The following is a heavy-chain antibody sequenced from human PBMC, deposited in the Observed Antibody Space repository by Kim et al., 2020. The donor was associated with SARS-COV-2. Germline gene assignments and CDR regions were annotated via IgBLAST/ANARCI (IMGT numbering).Heavy chain of an antibody. CDR3: ARVTQQWLVPLYFDY. CDR2: IYDTGSA. Sequence: SETLSLTCSVSGGPVSSGSHCWSWIRQPPGKGLEFIGYIYDTGSATYNPSLKSRVTMSVDTSKNHFSLRLSSVTAADTAVYYCARVTQQWLVPLYFDYWSQGTLVTVSS. J-gene: IGHJ4*02. V-gene: IGHV4-61*03. CDR1: GGPVSSGSHC. D-gene: IGHD6-19*01.